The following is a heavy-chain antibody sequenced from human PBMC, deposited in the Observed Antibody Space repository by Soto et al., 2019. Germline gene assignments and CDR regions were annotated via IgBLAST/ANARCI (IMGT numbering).Heavy chain of an antibody. V-gene: IGHV3-30*03. CDR3: ARDSYGDYYDYYYGMDV. Sequence: PGGSLRLSCAASGFTFRHYGMHWVRQAPGKGLEWVAVISYDGDNKHHADSVKGRFTVSRDNSKNRLYLQMNSLRAEDTAVYSCARDSYGDYYDYYYGMDVWGQGTTVTVSS. D-gene: IGHD3-3*01. CDR2: ISYDGDNK. CDR1: GFTFRHYG. J-gene: IGHJ6*02.